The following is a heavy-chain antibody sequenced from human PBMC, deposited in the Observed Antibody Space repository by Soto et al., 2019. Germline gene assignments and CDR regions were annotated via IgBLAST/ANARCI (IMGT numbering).Heavy chain of an antibody. V-gene: IGHV4-39*01. CDR1: GGSISSSSYY. Sequence: SETLSLTCTVSGGSISSSSYYWGWIRQPPGKGLEWIGSIYYSGSTYYNPSLKSRVTISVDTSKNQFSLKLSSVTAADTAVYYCARHHERDDTYYYDSSGYYGFDYWGQGTLVTVSS. J-gene: IGHJ4*02. D-gene: IGHD3-22*01. CDR2: IYYSGST. CDR3: ARHHERDDTYYYDSSGYYGFDY.